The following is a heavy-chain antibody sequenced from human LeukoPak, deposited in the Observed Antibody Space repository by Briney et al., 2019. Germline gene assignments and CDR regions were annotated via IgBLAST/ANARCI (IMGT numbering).Heavy chain of an antibody. CDR3: ARMGVTGIDAFDI. V-gene: IGHV1-46*01. D-gene: IGHD1-20*01. J-gene: IGHJ3*02. Sequence: ASVKVSCKASGYTFTSYYMHWVRQAPGQGLEWMGIINPNGGSTSYTQKFQGRLTMTRDTSTSTVYMELSSLRSEDTAVYHCARMGVTGIDAFDIWGQGTMVTVSS. CDR2: INPNGGST. CDR1: GYTFTSYY.